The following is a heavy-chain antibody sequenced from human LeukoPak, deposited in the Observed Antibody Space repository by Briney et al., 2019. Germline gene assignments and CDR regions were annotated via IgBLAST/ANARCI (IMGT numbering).Heavy chain of an antibody. J-gene: IGHJ4*02. D-gene: IGHD6-19*01. CDR2: ISYDGSSK. CDR3: AKDRGSSGLYYCDY. Sequence: TGGSLRLSCAASGFTFRSYAMHWVRQAPGKGLEWVAVISYDGSSKYYADSVKGRFTISRDNSKDTLYLQMSSLRAEDTAVYYCAKDRGSSGLYYCDYWGQGTLVTVSS. CDR1: GFTFRSYA. V-gene: IGHV3-30*04.